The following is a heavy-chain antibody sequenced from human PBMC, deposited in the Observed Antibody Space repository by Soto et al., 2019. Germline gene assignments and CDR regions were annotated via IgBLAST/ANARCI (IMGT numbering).Heavy chain of an antibody. CDR3: AREDSGSYPGYYYYGMDV. Sequence: EASVKVSCKASGYTFTGYYMHWVRQAPGQGLEWMGWINPNSGGTNYAQKFQGRVTMTRDTSISTAYMELSRLRSDDTAVYYCAREDSGSYPGYYYYGMDVWGQGTTVTVSS. V-gene: IGHV1-2*02. J-gene: IGHJ6*02. D-gene: IGHD1-26*01. CDR2: INPNSGGT. CDR1: GYTFTGYY.